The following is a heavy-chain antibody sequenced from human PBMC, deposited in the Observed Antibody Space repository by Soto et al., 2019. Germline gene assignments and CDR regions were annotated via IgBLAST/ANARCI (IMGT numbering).Heavy chain of an antibody. CDR2: ISYDGSNK. CDR3: AKAKGRGIAGEPGD. CDR1: GFTFSSYG. D-gene: IGHD1-26*01. J-gene: IGHJ4*02. Sequence: QVQLVESGGGVVQPGMSLRLSCAASGFTFSSYGMHWVRQAPGKGLEWVAVISYDGSNKYYADSVKGRFTISRDNSKNTLYLQMNSLRAEDTAVYYCAKAKGRGIAGEPGDWCQGNLVTVPS. V-gene: IGHV3-30*18.